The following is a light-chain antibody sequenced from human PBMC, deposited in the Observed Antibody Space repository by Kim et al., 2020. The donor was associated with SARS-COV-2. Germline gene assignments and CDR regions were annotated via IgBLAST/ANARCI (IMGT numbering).Light chain of an antibody. CDR1: SLRTSF. CDR2: GKN. CDR3: SSRDTTGSHVI. Sequence: ALGHTVNITCQGDSLRTSFANWSQQKTGQAPILVLYGKNSRTSGIPDRFSGSRSGNTASLTITGAQAEDESDYYCSSRDTTGSHVIFGPGTKVTIL. V-gene: IGLV3-19*01. J-gene: IGLJ1*01.